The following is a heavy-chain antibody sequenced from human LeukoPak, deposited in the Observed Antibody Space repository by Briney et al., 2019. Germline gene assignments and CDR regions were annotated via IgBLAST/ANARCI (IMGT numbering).Heavy chain of an antibody. Sequence: GGSLRLSCAASGFTFSSYGMHWVRQAPGKGLEWVAFIRHDGSEKYNADPVKGRFTSSRDNSRNTLYLQMNSLRPEDTAVYYCASKGSYNLYFDYWGQGTLVTVSS. CDR2: IRHDGSEK. D-gene: IGHD1-14*01. CDR1: GFTFSSYG. J-gene: IGHJ4*02. CDR3: ASKGSYNLYFDY. V-gene: IGHV3-30*02.